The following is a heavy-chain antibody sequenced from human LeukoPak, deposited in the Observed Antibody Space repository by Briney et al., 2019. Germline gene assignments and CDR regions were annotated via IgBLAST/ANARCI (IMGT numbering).Heavy chain of an antibody. CDR2: IYSTGST. V-gene: IGHV4-39*01. CDR1: GDSIFSSTYY. D-gene: IGHD4-17*01. Sequence: SETLSLTCSVSGDSIFSSTYYWGGIRQPPGKGVEWIGIIYSTGSTYSNPSPTIRVPISIATSKTQFSLSLSSVTAAATAVYYCARPDYGDFNFDYWGQGTLVTVSS. J-gene: IGHJ4*02. CDR3: ARPDYGDFNFDY.